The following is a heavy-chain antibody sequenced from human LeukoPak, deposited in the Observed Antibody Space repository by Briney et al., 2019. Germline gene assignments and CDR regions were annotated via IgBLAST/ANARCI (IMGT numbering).Heavy chain of an antibody. D-gene: IGHD3-9*01. V-gene: IGHV3-23*01. CDR3: ARHGKARYPPYVDV. CDR2: ISGSGGST. Sequence: GGSLRLSCAASGFTFSSYAMSWVRQAPGKGLEWVSAISGSGGSTYYADSVKGRFTISRDNSKNTLYLQMNSLRAEDTAVYYCARHGKARYPPYVDVWGQGTTVTVSS. J-gene: IGHJ6*02. CDR1: GFTFSSYA.